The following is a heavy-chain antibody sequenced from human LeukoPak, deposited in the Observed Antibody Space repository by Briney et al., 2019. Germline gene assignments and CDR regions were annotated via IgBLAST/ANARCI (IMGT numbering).Heavy chain of an antibody. V-gene: IGHV1-2*02. CDR1: GYTFTAYY. J-gene: IGHJ4*02. CDR2: IHPSSGVA. CDR3: ARSPPIWNYVDYFDY. Sequence: GASVKVSCKASGYTFTAYYLNWVRQAPGQGLEWLGWIHPSSGVAKLPQRFQGRVTMARDTSITTAYMEFSSLRSDDTAVYYCARSPPIWNYVDYFDYWGQGVLVSVSS. D-gene: IGHD1-7*01.